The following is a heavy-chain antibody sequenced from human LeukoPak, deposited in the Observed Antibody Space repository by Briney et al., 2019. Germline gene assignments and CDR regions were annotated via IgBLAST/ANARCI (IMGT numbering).Heavy chain of an antibody. CDR2: IYYSGST. Sequence: PSETLSLTCAVSGASISSSSYYWGWIRQPPGKGLEWIGSIYYSGSTYYNPSLKSRVTISVDTSKNQFSLKLSSVTAADTAVYYCARGGDIVLIPFDYWGQGTLVTVSS. CDR1: GASISSSSYY. V-gene: IGHV4-39*07. CDR3: ARGGDIVLIPFDY. J-gene: IGHJ4*02. D-gene: IGHD2-8*01.